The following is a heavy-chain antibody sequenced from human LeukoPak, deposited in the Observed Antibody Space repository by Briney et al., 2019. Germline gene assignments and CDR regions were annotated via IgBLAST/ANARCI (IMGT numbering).Heavy chain of an antibody. CDR1: GFTFNTYS. Sequence: GGSLRLSCAASGFTFNTYSMNWGRQAPGKGLEWVSFIGSGSTTIYYADSVKGRFTISRDNSKNTLYLQMNSLRPEDTATHYCAKGWPVAGTGGPGGTFDYWGQGTLVTVYS. CDR3: AKGWPVAGTGGPGGTFDY. J-gene: IGHJ4*02. D-gene: IGHD6-19*01. V-gene: IGHV3-48*01. CDR2: IGSGSTTI.